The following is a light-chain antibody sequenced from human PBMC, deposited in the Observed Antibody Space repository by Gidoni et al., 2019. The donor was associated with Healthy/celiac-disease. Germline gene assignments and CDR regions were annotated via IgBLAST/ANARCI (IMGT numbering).Light chain of an antibody. J-gene: IGKJ1*01. CDR3: LYGTHSPWT. V-gene: IGKV2-30*01. CDR1: QSLVYSDGNTY. Sequence: GVMTQSPLSRPVTLGQAASIACMYSQSLVYSDGNTYLNWFQQRPGPSPRRLIYKVSNRDSGLPDSFSGSGSGTDFLLNISMVSAEYVGVYYCLYGTHSPWTFGQGTKVEIK. CDR2: KVS.